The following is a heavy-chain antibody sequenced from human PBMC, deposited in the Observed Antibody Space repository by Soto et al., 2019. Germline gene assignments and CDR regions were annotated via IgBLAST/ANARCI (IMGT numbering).Heavy chain of an antibody. V-gene: IGHV3-7*03. D-gene: IGHD1-26*01. J-gene: IGHJ5*02. CDR2: IKQDGSEK. Sequence: GGSLRLSCAASGFTFSSYWMSWVRQAPGKGLEWVANIKQDGSEKYYVDSVKGRFTISRDNAKNSLYLQMNSLRAEDTAVYYCARGVAGWELLNNRFDPWGQGTLVTVSS. CDR3: ARGVAGWELLNNRFDP. CDR1: GFTFSSYW.